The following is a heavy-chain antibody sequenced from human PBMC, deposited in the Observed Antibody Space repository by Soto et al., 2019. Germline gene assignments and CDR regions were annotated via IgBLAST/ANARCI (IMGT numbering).Heavy chain of an antibody. D-gene: IGHD6-19*01. J-gene: IGHJ4*02. CDR3: ARMQYSSGSAILGY. Sequence: SGPTLVNPTQTLTLTCTCSGFSLSTSGVGVGWIRQPPGKALEWLARIYWDDDKRYSTSLKTRLIITKDTSENQVVLTMTNMDPVDTATYYCARMQYSSGSAILGYWGQGTLVTVSS. V-gene: IGHV2-5*02. CDR2: IYWDDDK. CDR1: GFSLSTSGVG.